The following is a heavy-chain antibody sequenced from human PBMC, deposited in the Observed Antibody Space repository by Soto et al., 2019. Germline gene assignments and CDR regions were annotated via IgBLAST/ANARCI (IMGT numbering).Heavy chain of an antibody. CDR2: IDYSGST. D-gene: IGHD4-17*01. V-gene: IGHV4-59*07. J-gene: IGHJ4*02. CDR1: GGSISSYY. CDR3: ARARYYGDSLLDY. Sequence: SDTLSLTCTVSGGSISSYYCNWIRQPPGKGLEWMGYIDYSGSTNYNPCLKSRGTISVDTSKNKLSLKLSSVTAADTAVYYCARARYYGDSLLDYWGQGTLVTVSS.